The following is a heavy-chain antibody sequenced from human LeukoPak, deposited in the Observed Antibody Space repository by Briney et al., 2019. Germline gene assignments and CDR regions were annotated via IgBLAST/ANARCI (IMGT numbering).Heavy chain of an antibody. V-gene: IGHV3-23*01. CDR1: GLTLSSYA. J-gene: IGHJ4*02. CDR3: AKLDDSAAGRDY. CDR2: ISGSGGST. D-gene: IGHD6-13*01. Sequence: GGSLRLSCAASGLTLSSYAMSWVRQAPGRGLEWVSAISGSGGSTYYADSVKGRFTISRDNSKNTLYLQMNSLRAEDTAVYYCAKLDDSAAGRDYWGQGTLVTVSS.